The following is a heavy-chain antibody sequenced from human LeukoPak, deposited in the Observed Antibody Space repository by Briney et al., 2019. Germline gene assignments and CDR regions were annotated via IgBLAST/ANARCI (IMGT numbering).Heavy chain of an antibody. J-gene: IGHJ4*02. D-gene: IGHD2-2*01. CDR1: GGSLSGYY. Sequence: SETLSLTCGVFGGSLSGYYWSWIRQLPGKGLEWIGSIYYSGSTYYNLSLKSRVTISVDTSKNQFSLKLSSVTAADTAVYYCAIAPTRYCSSTSCYSFDYWGQGTLVTVSS. CDR3: AIAPTRYCSSTSCYSFDY. V-gene: IGHV4-34*01. CDR2: IYYSGST.